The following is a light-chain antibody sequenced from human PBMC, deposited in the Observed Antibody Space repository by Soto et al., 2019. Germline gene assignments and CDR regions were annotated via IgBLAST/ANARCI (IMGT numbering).Light chain of an antibody. J-gene: IGKJ1*01. CDR1: PSVSGRN. CDR2: GAV. Sequence: DIGLTQSPDILSLSPGERATLSCRASPSVSGRNVAWYQHRPGQSPRLLIYGAVHRATGISERFTGSGSGTDFTLTISRLEPEDSAVYYCLQFIQLPRTFGQGTKVEIK. V-gene: IGKV3-20*01. CDR3: LQFIQLPRT.